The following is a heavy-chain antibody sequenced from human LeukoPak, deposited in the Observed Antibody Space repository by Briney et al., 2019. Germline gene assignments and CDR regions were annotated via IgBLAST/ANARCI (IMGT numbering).Heavy chain of an antibody. CDR2: INSDGSST. V-gene: IGHV3-74*01. J-gene: IGHJ6*02. Sequence: PGGSLRLSCAASGFTFSSYWMHWVRQAPGKGLVWVSRINSDGSSTSYADSVKGRFTISRDNAKNTLYLQMNSLRAEDTAVYYCEKDRGIFFWGGYPLFYSSYYGMDVWAKGPRSPSP. CDR3: EKDRGIFFWGGYPLFYSSYYGMDV. CDR1: GFTFSSYW. D-gene: IGHD3-3*01.